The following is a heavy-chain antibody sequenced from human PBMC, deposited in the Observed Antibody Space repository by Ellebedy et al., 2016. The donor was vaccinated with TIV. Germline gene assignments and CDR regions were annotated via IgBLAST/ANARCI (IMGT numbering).Heavy chain of an antibody. Sequence: SETLSLXXTVSGGSISSSSYYWSWIRQPPGKGLEWIGYIYYSGSTNYNPSLKSRVTISVDTSKNQFSLKLSSVTAADTAVYYCARVVAAYTIGRFDPWGQGTLVTVSS. CDR3: ARVVAAYTIGRFDP. D-gene: IGHD2-2*02. V-gene: IGHV4-61*01. J-gene: IGHJ5*02. CDR2: IYYSGST. CDR1: GGSISSSSYY.